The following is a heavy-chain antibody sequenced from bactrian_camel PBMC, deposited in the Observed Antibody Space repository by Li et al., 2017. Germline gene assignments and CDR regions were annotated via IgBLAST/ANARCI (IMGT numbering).Heavy chain of an antibody. V-gene: IGHV3S28*01. CDR2: MYSGESST. J-gene: IGHJ6*01. CDR1: GYAYSDGYC. D-gene: IGHD4*01. CDR3: LRGSFVDYGFVY. Sequence: QLVESGGGSVQAGGSLRLSCVVSGYAYSDGYCLSWFRQAPGKEREGVAQMYSGESSTYYADSVKGRFTISHDNAKRTLYLQMNSLKPEDTAQYYCLRGSFVDYGFVYWGQGTQVTVS.